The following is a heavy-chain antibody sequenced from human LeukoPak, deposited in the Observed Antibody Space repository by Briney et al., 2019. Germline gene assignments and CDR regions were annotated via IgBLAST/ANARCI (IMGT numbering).Heavy chain of an antibody. Sequence: GGSLRLSCAASGFTFDDYAMHWVRQAPGKGLEWVSGISWNSGSIGYADSVKGRFTMSRDNSNNTLYLQMNSLRAEDTAVYYCANTQVGANIRVVHWGQGTLVTVSS. CDR2: ISWNSGSI. D-gene: IGHD1-26*01. CDR1: GFTFDDYA. V-gene: IGHV3-9*01. CDR3: ANTQVGANIRVVH. J-gene: IGHJ5*02.